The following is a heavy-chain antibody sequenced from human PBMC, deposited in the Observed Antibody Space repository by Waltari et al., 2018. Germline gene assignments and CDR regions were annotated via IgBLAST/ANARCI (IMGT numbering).Heavy chain of an antibody. CDR3: AFGFVVAFDY. D-gene: IGHD2-15*01. Sequence: VQLVESGGGVVQPGRSRSRACAASGFPFSSYGMPWVRQAPGKGLEWVAVISYDGSNKYYADSVKGRFTISRDNSKNTLYLQMNSLRAEDTAVYYCAFGFVVAFDYWGQGTLVTVSS. J-gene: IGHJ4*02. V-gene: IGHV3-30*03. CDR1: GFPFSSYG. CDR2: ISYDGSNK.